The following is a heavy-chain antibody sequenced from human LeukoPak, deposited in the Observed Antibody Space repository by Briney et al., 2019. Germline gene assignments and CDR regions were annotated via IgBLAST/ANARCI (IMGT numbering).Heavy chain of an antibody. D-gene: IGHD5-18*01. J-gene: IGHJ5*02. CDR1: GGSISSYY. Sequence: SETLSLTCTVSGGSISSYYWSWIRQPPGKGLEWVGYIYYSGSTKYNPSLKGRVTLSIDTSKNQLSLKLRSVTAADTAVYYCAREVRDTAMVVPLNWFDPWGQGTLVTVSS. CDR3: AREVRDTAMVVPLNWFDP. V-gene: IGHV4-59*01. CDR2: IYYSGST.